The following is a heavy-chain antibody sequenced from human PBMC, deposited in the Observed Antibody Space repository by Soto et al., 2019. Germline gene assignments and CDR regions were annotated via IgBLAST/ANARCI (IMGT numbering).Heavy chain of an antibody. D-gene: IGHD6-13*01. J-gene: IGHJ4*02. CDR3: AQEGGVGYGSSWGAF. CDR1: GVSFSTYG. CDR2: IWHDGIYK. Sequence: QVPLVESGGGVVQPGRSLRLSCVASGVSFSTYGMHWVRQAPGKGLEWVASIWHDGIYKFHADAVKGRFAISRDNSRNSLYLQMNSLTVEDTAMSYCAQEGGVGYGSSWGAFWGQGTLVTVSS. V-gene: IGHV3-33*06.